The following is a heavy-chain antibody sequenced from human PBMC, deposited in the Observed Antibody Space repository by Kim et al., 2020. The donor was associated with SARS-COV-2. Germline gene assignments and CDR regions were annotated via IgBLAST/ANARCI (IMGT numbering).Heavy chain of an antibody. Sequence: SVKVSCKASGGTFSSYGISWVRQAPGQGLEWMGGIIPIFGTANYAQKFQGRVTITADESTSTAYMELSSLRSEDTAVYYCARASWAIAVAGTPRYYYYGMDVWGQGTTVTVSS. D-gene: IGHD6-19*01. CDR3: ARASWAIAVAGTPRYYYYGMDV. CDR2: IIPIFGTA. CDR1: GGTFSSYG. V-gene: IGHV1-69*13. J-gene: IGHJ6*02.